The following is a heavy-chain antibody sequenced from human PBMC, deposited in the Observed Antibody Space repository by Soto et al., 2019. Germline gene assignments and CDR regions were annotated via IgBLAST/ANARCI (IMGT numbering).Heavy chain of an antibody. D-gene: IGHD3-10*01. V-gene: IGHV1-3*01. CDR2: INAGNGNT. CDR3: ARDRRDYYGSGSSYYYYYMDV. J-gene: IGHJ6*03. Sequence: GASVKVSCKASGYTFTSYAMHWVRQAPGQRLEWMGWINAGNGNTKYSQKFQGRVTITRDTSASTAYMELSSLRSEDTAVYYCARDRRDYYGSGSSYYYYYMDVWGKGTTVTVSS. CDR1: GYTFTSYA.